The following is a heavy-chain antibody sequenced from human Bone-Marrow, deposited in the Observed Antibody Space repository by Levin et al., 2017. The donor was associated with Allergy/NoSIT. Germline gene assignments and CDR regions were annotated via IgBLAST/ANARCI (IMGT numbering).Heavy chain of an antibody. CDR1: GFTFSSYW. CDR3: ARNWRSAFDI. J-gene: IGHJ3*02. D-gene: IGHD2-8*02. CDR2: TKHDGSEK. V-gene: IGHV3-7*04. Sequence: ETLSLTCAASGFTFSSYWMSWVRQAPGKGLEWVANTKHDGSEKYYVDSVKGRFTISRDNAKNSVYLQMNSLRVEDTAVYYCARNWRSAFDIWGQGTMVTVSS.